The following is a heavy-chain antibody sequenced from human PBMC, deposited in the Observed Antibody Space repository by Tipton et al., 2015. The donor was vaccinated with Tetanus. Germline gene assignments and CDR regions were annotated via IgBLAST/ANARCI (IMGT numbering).Heavy chain of an antibody. CDR3: ARDRGDYIYYGMDV. J-gene: IGHJ6*02. CDR2: IDPNSGAT. V-gene: IGHV1-2*02. D-gene: IGHD3-22*01. Sequence: QLVQSGAEMKKPGASVKVSCKASGYTFTGYYIYWVRHAPGQGLEWMGWIDPNSGATVYAQKFQGRVTMTRDPSISTAYMELRSLRSDDTAVYYCARDRGDYIYYGMDVWGPGTTVTVS. CDR1: GYTFTGYY.